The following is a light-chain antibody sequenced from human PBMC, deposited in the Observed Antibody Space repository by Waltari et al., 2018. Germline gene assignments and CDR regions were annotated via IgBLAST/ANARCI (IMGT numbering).Light chain of an antibody. J-gene: IGLJ2*01. CDR2: GKN. Sequence: SSELTQDPAVSVPLGQTVRITFQGGILRSYYGSWYQQKPGQAPVLVIYGKNNRPSGIPDRFSGSSSGNTASLTITGAQAEDEADYYCNSRDSSGNHHVVFGGGTKLTVL. CDR1: ILRSYY. CDR3: NSRDSSGNHHVV. V-gene: IGLV3-19*01.